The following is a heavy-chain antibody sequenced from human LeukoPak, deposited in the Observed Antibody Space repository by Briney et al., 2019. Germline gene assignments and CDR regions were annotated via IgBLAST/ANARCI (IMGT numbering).Heavy chain of an antibody. CDR3: ARGSGLAAFDI. CDR2: IYSGGST. J-gene: IGHJ3*02. D-gene: IGHD3-3*01. CDR1: GFTVSSNY. V-gene: IGHV3-53*01. Sequence: GGSLRLSCAASGFTVSSNYMSWVRQAPGKGLEWVSVIYSGGSTYYADSVKGRFTISRDNSKNTLYLQMNSLRAEDTAVYYCARGSGLAAFDICGQGTMQTVSS.